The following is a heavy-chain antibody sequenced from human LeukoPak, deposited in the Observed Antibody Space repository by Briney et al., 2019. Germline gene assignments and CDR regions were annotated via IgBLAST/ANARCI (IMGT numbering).Heavy chain of an antibody. CDR1: GGSISSGSYY. D-gene: IGHD4-17*01. CDR3: ARGLPSTVTTPFDP. CDR2: IYTSGST. Sequence: SETLSLTCTVSGGSISSGSYYWRWIRQPAGKGLEWIGRIYTSGSTNYNPSLKSRVTISVDTSKNQFSLKLSSVTAADTAVYYCARGLPSTVTTPFDPWGQGTLVTVSS. V-gene: IGHV4-61*02. J-gene: IGHJ5*02.